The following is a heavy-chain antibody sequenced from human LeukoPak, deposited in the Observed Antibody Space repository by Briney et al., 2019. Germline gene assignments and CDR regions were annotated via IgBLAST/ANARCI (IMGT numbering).Heavy chain of an antibody. CDR1: GFTFSSYS. D-gene: IGHD5-18*01. J-gene: IGHJ4*02. V-gene: IGHV3-21*01. CDR2: ISSSSSYI. Sequence: GGSLRLSCAASGFTFSSYSMNWVRQAPGKGLEWVSSISSSSSYIYYADSVKGRFTISRDNTKNSLYLQMNSLRAEDTAVYYCARDYGGRYSYGSYFDYWGQGTLVTVSS. CDR3: ARDYGGRYSYGSYFDY.